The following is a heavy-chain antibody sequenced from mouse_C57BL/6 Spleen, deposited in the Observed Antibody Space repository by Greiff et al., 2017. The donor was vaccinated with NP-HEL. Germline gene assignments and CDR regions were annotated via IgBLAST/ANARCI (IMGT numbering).Heavy chain of an antibody. Sequence: EVQLQQSGPELVKPGASVKMSCKASGYTFTDYNMHWVKQSHGKSLEWIGYINPNNGGTSYDQKFKGKATLTVNKSSSTAYMELRSLTSEDSAVYYCARSSALYGSSWAYWGQGTLVTVSA. CDR2: INPNNGGT. J-gene: IGHJ3*01. CDR1: GYTFTDYN. D-gene: IGHD1-1*01. CDR3: ARSSALYGSSWAY. V-gene: IGHV1-22*01.